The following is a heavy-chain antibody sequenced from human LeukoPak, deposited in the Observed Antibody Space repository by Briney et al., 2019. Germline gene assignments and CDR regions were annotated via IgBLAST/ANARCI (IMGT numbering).Heavy chain of an antibody. V-gene: IGHV3-66*01. D-gene: IGHD3-3*01. CDR3: ARGFWSGYLDY. Sequence: GGSLRLSCAASGFTFSSYSMNWVRQAPGKGLEWVSVIYSGGSTYYADSVKGRFTISRDNSKNTLYLQMNSLRAEDTAVYYCARGFWSGYLDYWGQGTLVTVSS. J-gene: IGHJ4*02. CDR1: GFTFSSYS. CDR2: IYSGGST.